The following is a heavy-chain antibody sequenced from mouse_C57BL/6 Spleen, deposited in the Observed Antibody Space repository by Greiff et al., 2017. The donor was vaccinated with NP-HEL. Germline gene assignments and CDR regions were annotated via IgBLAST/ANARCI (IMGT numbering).Heavy chain of an antibody. CDR3: TRDGDPRYFEV. CDR2: IDPETGGT. V-gene: IGHV1-15*01. Sequence: QVQLQQSGAELVRPGASVTLSCKASGYTFTDYEMHWVKQTPVHGLEWIGAIDPETGGTAYNQKFKGKAILTADKSSSTAYMELRSLTSEDSAVYYGTRDGDPRYFEVWGTGTTVTVSS. D-gene: IGHD2-13*01. J-gene: IGHJ1*03. CDR1: GYTFTDYE.